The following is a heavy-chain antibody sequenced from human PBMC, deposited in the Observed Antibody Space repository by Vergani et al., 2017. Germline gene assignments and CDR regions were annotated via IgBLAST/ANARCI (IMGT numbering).Heavy chain of an antibody. V-gene: IGHV4-59*01. CDR1: GGSISSYY. Sequence: QVQLQESGPGLVKPSETLSLTCTVSGGSISSYYWSWIRQPPGKGLEWIGYIYYSGSTNYNPSLKSRVTISVDTSKNQFSLKLSSVTAADTAVYYCARGYYDFWSGYRTSTVYFAYWGQGTLVTVSS. D-gene: IGHD3-3*01. CDR3: ARGYYDFWSGYRTSTVYFAY. J-gene: IGHJ4*02. CDR2: IYYSGST.